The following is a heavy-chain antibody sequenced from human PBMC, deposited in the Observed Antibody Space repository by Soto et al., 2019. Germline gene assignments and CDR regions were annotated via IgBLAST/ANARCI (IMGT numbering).Heavy chain of an antibody. J-gene: IGHJ6*02. D-gene: IGHD5-18*01. CDR2: IIPIFGTA. CDR1: GGTFSSYA. V-gene: IGHV1-69*13. CDR3: ARGRVDTAMYYYYGMGV. Sequence: SVKVSCKASGGTFSSYAISWVRQAPGQGLEWMGGIIPIFGTANYAQKFQGRVTITADESTSTAYMELSSLRSEDTAVYYCARGRVDTAMYYYYGMGVWGQGTTVTVSS.